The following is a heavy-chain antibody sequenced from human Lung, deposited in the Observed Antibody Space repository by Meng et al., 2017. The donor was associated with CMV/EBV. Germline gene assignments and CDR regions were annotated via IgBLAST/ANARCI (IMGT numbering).Heavy chain of an antibody. CDR1: GASFTSSSYY. Sequence: SCTVFGASFTSSSYYWVWIRQPPGKGLEWIGRFYYDGSSYYNSSLKRRVTVFVYTSKNQFSLKVTAVTAADTAMYCCVRRFDVTSPADWGRGALVTVSS. V-gene: IGHV4-39*01. CDR3: VRRFDVTSPAD. CDR2: FYYDGSS. J-gene: IGHJ4*02. D-gene: IGHD1-14*01.